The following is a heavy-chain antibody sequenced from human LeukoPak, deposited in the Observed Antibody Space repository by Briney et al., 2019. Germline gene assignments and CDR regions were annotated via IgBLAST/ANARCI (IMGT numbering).Heavy chain of an antibody. Sequence: SETLSLTCAVYGGSFSGYYWSWIRQPPGKGLEWIGEINHSGSTNYNPSLKSRVTISVDTSKNQFSLKLSSVTAADTAAYYCARGEPQNWFDPWGQGTLVTVSS. V-gene: IGHV4-34*01. J-gene: IGHJ5*02. CDR2: INHSGST. CDR3: ARGEPQNWFDP. CDR1: GGSFSGYY. D-gene: IGHD1-14*01.